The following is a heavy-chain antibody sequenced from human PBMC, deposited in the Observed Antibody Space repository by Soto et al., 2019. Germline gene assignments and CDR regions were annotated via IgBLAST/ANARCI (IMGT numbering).Heavy chain of an antibody. CDR2: VNAGNGYT. D-gene: IGHD3-10*01. J-gene: IGHJ5*02. Sequence: GASVKVSCKASGYSFTSYVMHWVRQAPGQRLEWMGWVNAGNGYTKYSQKFQDRVTITRDTSASTAYMELSSLRSEDTAVYYCARGPVRGLNWFDPWGQGALVTVSS. V-gene: IGHV1-3*01. CDR1: GYSFTSYV. CDR3: ARGPVRGLNWFDP.